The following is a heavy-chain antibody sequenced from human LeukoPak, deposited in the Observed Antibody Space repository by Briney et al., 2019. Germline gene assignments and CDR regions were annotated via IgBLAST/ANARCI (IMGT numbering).Heavy chain of an antibody. J-gene: IGHJ3*02. CDR3: ARESITIFGVVTGGSDAFDI. D-gene: IGHD3-3*01. Sequence: ASVKVSCKASGYTFTSYYMRWVRQAPGQGLEWMGIINPSGGSTSYAQKFQGRVTMTRDMSTSTVYMELSSLRSEDTAVYYCARESITIFGVVTGGSDAFDIWGQGTMVTVSS. CDR1: GYTFTSYY. V-gene: IGHV1-46*01. CDR2: INPSGGST.